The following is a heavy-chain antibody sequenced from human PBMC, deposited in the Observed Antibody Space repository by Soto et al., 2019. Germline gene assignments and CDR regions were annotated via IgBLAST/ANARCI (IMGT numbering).Heavy chain of an antibody. Sequence: GGSLRHCCAASGCPYSSYALIRVRQAAGKGLEWVSAISGSGGSKYYADSVKGRFTISRDNSKNTLYLQMNSLRAEDTAVYYCAKDRASRGGSCYRDYWGQGT. D-gene: IGHD2-15*01. V-gene: IGHV3-23*01. CDR3: AKDRASRGGSCYRDY. CDR1: GCPYSSYA. CDR2: ISGSGGSK. J-gene: IGHJ4*02.